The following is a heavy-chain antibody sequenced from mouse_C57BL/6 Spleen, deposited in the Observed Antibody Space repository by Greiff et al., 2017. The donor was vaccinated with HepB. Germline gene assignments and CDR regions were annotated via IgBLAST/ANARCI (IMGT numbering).Heavy chain of an antibody. CDR1: GYAFSSSW. Sequence: QVQLQQSGPELVKPGASVKISCKASGYAFSSSWMNWVKQRPGKGLEWIGRIYPGDGDTNYNGKLKGKATLTADKSSSTAYMQLSSLTSEDSAVYFCARTGYYAMDYWGQGTSVTVSS. CDR3: ARTGYYAMDY. D-gene: IGHD4-1*01. V-gene: IGHV1-82*01. J-gene: IGHJ4*01. CDR2: IYPGDGDT.